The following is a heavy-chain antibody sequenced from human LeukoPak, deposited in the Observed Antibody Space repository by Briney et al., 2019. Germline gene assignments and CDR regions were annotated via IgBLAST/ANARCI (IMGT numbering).Heavy chain of an antibody. J-gene: IGHJ4*02. D-gene: IGHD4-23*01. CDR2: INPNSGGT. Sequence: ASVKVSCKASGYTFTGYYMYWVRQAPGQGLEWMGWINPNSGGTQYAQKSQGRVTLTRDTSISTAYMELSRLTSDDTAVYYCARDGHGGNSFDYWGQGTLVTVSS. CDR1: GYTFTGYY. CDR3: ARDGHGGNSFDY. V-gene: IGHV1-2*02.